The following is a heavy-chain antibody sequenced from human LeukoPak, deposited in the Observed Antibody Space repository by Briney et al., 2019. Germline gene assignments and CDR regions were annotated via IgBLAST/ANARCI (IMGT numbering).Heavy chain of an antibody. J-gene: IGHJ4*02. CDR2: IKPDGSEG. Sequence: GGSLRLSCAASGFAFGAYWMSWVRQAPGKEPEWVANIKPDGSEGSSVDSVKGRFTISRDNARNSQYLQMNSLRSEDTAVYYCARGSVVAANFDIWGQGTLVTVSS. CDR1: GFAFGAYW. CDR3: ARGSVVAANFDI. V-gene: IGHV3-7*04. D-gene: IGHD2-2*01.